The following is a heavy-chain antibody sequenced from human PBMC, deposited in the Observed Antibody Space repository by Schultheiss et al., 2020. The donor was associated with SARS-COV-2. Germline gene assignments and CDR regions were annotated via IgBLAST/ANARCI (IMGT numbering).Heavy chain of an antibody. CDR1: GFTFSSYA. D-gene: IGHD3-3*01. V-gene: IGHV3-30-3*01. CDR2: ISYDGSNK. Sequence: GGSLRLSCAASGFTFSSYAMHWVRQAPGKGLEWVAVISYDGSNKYYADSVKGRFTISRDNSKNTLYLQMNSLRAEDTAVYYCTTTIFGVVTTDYWGQGTPVTVSS. J-gene: IGHJ4*02. CDR3: TTTIFGVVTTDY.